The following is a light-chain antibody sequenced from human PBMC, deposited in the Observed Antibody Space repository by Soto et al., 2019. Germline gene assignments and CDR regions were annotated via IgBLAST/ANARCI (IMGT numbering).Light chain of an antibody. V-gene: IGLV2-14*01. CDR1: SSDVGGYNY. CDR3: SSYTSSSTWV. Sequence: QSALTQPASVSGSPGQSITISCTGTSSDVGGYNYVSWYQQHPGKVPKLMICAVTNRPPGVSNRFSGSKSGNTASLTISGLQTEDEADYYCSSYTSSSTWVFGGGTQLTVL. CDR2: AVT. J-gene: IGLJ3*02.